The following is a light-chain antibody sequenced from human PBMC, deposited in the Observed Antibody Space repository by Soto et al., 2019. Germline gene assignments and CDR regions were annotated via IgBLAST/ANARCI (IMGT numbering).Light chain of an antibody. V-gene: IGKV1-39*01. CDR3: QQGYSAPWT. J-gene: IGKJ1*01. Sequence: DIQMTQSPSSLSASVGDRVTITCRASQRISTYLNWYQQKPGKAPKLLIYAASSLQSGVPSRFSGSGSETDFTLTISSLQPEDFATYYCQQGYSAPWTFGQGTKVDIK. CDR1: QRISTY. CDR2: AAS.